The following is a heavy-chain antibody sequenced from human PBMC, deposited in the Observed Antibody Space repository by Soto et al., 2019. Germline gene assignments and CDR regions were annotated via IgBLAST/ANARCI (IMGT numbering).Heavy chain of an antibody. J-gene: IGHJ4*02. CDR2: ISFDGTKK. D-gene: IGHD1-26*01. CDR1: GFTFSPYS. CDR3: AKAGDRGSYFFDH. Sequence: QVHLVESGGGVVQPGRSLRLSCAASGFTFSPYSMHWVRQAPGKGLEWVSVISFDGTKKYYADSVKGRFTVSRDNSEKMLYLQMNSLRVEDTAVYYCAKAGDRGSYFFDHWGQGALVTVAS. V-gene: IGHV3-30*04.